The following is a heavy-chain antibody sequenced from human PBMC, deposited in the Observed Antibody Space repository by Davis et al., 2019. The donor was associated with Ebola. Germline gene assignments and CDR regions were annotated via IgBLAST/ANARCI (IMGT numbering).Heavy chain of an antibody. Sequence: SETLSLTCAVYGGSFSGYYWSWIRQPPGKGLEWIGSAHFGGSTFYNPSLKSRVTISVDTSKNQFSLKLSSVTAADTAVYYCARGKVIPYYYYGMDVWGQGTTVTVSS. CDR1: GGSFSGYY. J-gene: IGHJ6*02. CDR3: ARGKVIPYYYYGMDV. CDR2: AHFGGST. V-gene: IGHV4-34*01. D-gene: IGHD3-16*02.